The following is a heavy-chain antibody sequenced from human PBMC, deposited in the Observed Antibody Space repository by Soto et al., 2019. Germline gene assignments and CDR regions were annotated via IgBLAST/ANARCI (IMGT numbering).Heavy chain of an antibody. D-gene: IGHD3-10*01. J-gene: IGHJ4*02. V-gene: IGHV5-10-1*01. CDR2: INPTDSST. Sequence: GESLKISCKASGNSLSIYWISWVRQMPGKGLEWMGRINPTDSSTDYSPSFQGHVTISADKSIDTAYLQWSSLKASDTAVYYCARLLWWQDIWGQGTLVTVSS. CDR3: ARLLWWQDI. CDR1: GNSLSIYW.